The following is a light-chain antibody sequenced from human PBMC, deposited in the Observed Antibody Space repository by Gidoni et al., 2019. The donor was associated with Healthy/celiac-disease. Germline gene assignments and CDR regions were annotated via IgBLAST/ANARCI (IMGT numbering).Light chain of an antibody. J-gene: IGKJ1*01. CDR2: AAS. V-gene: IGKV1-39*01. CDR1: QSLSSC. CDR3: QQSYGTPWT. Sequence: QTTQFPSSLSASVGDRVTITCRASQSLSSCLNWYQQKPGKAPKLLIYAASSLKSGVPSRFSGSGSGTDFTLSLSGLQPGDFSTCYCQQSYGTPWTFGQGTKVEIK.